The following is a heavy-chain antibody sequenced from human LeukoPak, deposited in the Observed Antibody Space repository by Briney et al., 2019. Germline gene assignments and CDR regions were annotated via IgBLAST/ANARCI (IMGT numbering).Heavy chain of an antibody. CDR1: GFTFSSYG. D-gene: IGHD3-10*01. CDR3: AKGHYCGSGSLDY. CDR2: IGGRDGST. J-gene: IGHJ4*02. V-gene: IGHV3-23*01. Sequence: GGSLRLSCAASGFTFSSYGMSWVRQAPGKGLEWVSAIGGRDGSTYYADSVKGRFTISRDNSKNTLYVQMNSLRAEDTAVYYCAKGHYCGSGSLDYWGQGTLVTVSS.